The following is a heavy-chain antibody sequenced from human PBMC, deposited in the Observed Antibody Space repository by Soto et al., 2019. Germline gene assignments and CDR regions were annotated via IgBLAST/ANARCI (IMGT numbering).Heavy chain of an antibody. J-gene: IGHJ4*02. V-gene: IGHV3-21*01. CDR3: ASGLPNDS. Sequence: EVQLVESGGGLVKPGGSLRLSCAASGFTFSSYSMNWVRQAPGKGLEWVLSISSSSTYIYYADSVESRFTISRDNAFNALNLQMTSPRADATAVSYCASGLPNDSWGEGTLVAVSS. CDR2: ISSSSTYI. CDR1: GFTFSSYS.